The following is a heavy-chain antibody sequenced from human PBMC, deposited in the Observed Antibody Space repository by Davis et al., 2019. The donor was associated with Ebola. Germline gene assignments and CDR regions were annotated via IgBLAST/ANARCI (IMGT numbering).Heavy chain of an antibody. CDR3: ARDINYRGVGYYYGMDV. J-gene: IGHJ6*02. CDR2: INPSGGNT. D-gene: IGHD1-7*01. CDR1: GYTFTSYY. V-gene: IGHV1-46*01. Sequence: AASVKVSCKASGYTFTSYYMHWVRQAPGQGLEWMGIINPSGGNTSYAQKLQGRVTMTRDTSTSTVYMQLSSLRSEDTAVYYCARDINYRGVGYYYGMDVWGQGTTVTVSS.